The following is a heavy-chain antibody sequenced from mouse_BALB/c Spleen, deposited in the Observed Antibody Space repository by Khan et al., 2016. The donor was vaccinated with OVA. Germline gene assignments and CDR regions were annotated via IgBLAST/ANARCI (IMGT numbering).Heavy chain of an antibody. D-gene: IGHD1-2*01. CDR2: ISDLAYNF. V-gene: IGHV5-15*02. CDR1: GFTFSDYG. J-gene: IGHJ3*01. Sequence: EVELVASGGGLVQPGGSRKLSCAASGFTFSDYGMAWVRQAPGKGPEWVAFISDLAYNFYYADTVTGRFTLSRENAKSTLDLEMSSLRSGDTAMDDCARGGGTAPFAYWGQGTLVTVSA. CDR3: ARGGGTAPFAY.